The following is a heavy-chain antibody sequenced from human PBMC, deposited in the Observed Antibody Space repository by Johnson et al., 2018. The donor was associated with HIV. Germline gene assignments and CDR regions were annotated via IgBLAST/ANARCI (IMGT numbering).Heavy chain of an antibody. Sequence: QMQLVESGGGVVQPGRSLRLSCAASGFTFSSYGMHWVRQAPGKGLEWVAVIWYDGSNNYYADSVKGRFTISRDNSKNTLYLQMNSLTTEDTAVYYCARQDSSGWLHDAFDIWGQGTMVTVSS. CDR1: GFTFSSYG. CDR2: IWYDGSNN. V-gene: IGHV3-33*01. J-gene: IGHJ3*02. CDR3: ARQDSSGWLHDAFDI. D-gene: IGHD6-19*01.